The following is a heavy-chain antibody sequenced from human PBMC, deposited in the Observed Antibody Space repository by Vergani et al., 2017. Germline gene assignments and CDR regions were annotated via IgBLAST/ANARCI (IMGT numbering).Heavy chain of an antibody. V-gene: IGHV3-23*01. J-gene: IGHJ4*02. CDR3: AKDMGYYDSSGYVPFDY. CDR2: ISGSGGST. CDR1: GFTFSSYA. Sequence: EVQLLESGGGLVQPGGSLRLSCAASGFTFSSYAMSWVRQAPGKGLEWVAAISGSGGSTYYADSVKGRFTIARDNSKNTLYMQMNSLRAEDTAVYYCAKDMGYYDSSGYVPFDYWGQGTLVTVSS. D-gene: IGHD3-22*01.